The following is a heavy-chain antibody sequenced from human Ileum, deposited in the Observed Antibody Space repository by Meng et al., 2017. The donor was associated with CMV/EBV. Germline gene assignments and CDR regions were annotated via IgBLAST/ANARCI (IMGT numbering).Heavy chain of an antibody. V-gene: IGHV4-39*07. D-gene: IGHD2-21*02. CDR1: GASISRRTYY. J-gene: IGHJ4*02. CDR2: IYYSGGT. Sequence: QLQLQGSGPGLVKPSETLSLTGTVAGASISRRTYYWGWIRQPPGKGLEWIGSIYYSGGTYYNPSLKSRVTISVDTSKNQFSLKLNSVTAADTAVYYCASGDSLRAVDFWGQGTLVTVSS. CDR3: ASGDSLRAVDF.